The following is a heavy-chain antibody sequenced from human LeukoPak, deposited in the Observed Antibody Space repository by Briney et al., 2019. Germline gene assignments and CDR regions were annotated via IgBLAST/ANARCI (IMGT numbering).Heavy chain of an antibody. Sequence: GGSLRLSCAASGFTFSSHDMHWVRQAPGKGLEWVAFISYDGGKKDYADSVKGRFTISRDNSRNTLYLQMNSLRAEDTAVYYCARLPRGYYLYYFDYWGQGTLVTVSS. V-gene: IGHV3-30*03. CDR3: ARLPRGYYLYYFDY. CDR2: ISYDGGKK. J-gene: IGHJ4*02. D-gene: IGHD3-3*01. CDR1: GFTFSSHD.